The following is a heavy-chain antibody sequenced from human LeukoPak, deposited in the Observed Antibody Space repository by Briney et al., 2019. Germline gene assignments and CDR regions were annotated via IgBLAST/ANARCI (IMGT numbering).Heavy chain of an antibody. CDR1: GGSISSSNW. J-gene: IGHJ3*02. CDR3: ASMSGTWKAVGAFDI. Sequence: SGTLSLTCAVSGGSISSSNWWSWVRQPPGKGLEWIGEIYHSGSTNYNPSLKSRVTISADTSKYQFSLQLTSVTAADTAVYYCASMSGTWKAVGAFDIWGQGTMVTVSS. V-gene: IGHV4-4*02. D-gene: IGHD2-15*01. CDR2: IYHSGST.